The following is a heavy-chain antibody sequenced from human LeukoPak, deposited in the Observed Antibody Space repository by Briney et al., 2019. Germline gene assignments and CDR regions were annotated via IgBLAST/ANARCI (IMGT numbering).Heavy chain of an antibody. Sequence: PSETLSLTCTVSGGSISSYYWNWIRQPPGKGLEWIGYIYYSGSTNYNPSLKSRVTISVDTSKNQFSLKLSSVTAADTAVYYCARGSGSYYKSPFDYWGQGTLVTVSS. V-gene: IGHV4-59*01. J-gene: IGHJ4*02. D-gene: IGHD3-10*01. CDR1: GGSISSYY. CDR2: IYYSGST. CDR3: ARGSGSYYKSPFDY.